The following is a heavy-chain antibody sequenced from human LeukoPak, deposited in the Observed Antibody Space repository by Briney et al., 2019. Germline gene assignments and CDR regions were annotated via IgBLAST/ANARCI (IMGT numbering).Heavy chain of an antibody. J-gene: IGHJ4*02. CDR1: GFTFSSHE. CDR3: ARQELYGDYY. V-gene: IGHV3-48*03. D-gene: IGHD4-17*01. Sequence: TGGSLRLSCAASGFTFSSHEMNWVRQAPGKGLERVSYISSSGSTIYYADSVKGRFTISRDNAKNSLYLQMSSLRAEDTAVYYCARQELYGDYYWGQGTLVTVSS. CDR2: ISSSGSTI.